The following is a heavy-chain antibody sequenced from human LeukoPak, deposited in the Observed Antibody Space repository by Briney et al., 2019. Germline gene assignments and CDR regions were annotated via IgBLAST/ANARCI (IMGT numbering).Heavy chain of an antibody. J-gene: IGHJ5*02. V-gene: IGHV1-18*04. CDR3: ARDTGSNFFAP. Sequence: ASVKVSCKASGYTFTTYGIIWVRQAPGQGLEWMGWISTYNAKTKYAQNIQGRVALATDTTTSTVYMELRSLTSDDTAVYYCARDTGSNFFAPWGQGTLVTVAS. CDR2: ISTYNAKT. CDR1: GYTFTTYG. D-gene: IGHD1-26*01.